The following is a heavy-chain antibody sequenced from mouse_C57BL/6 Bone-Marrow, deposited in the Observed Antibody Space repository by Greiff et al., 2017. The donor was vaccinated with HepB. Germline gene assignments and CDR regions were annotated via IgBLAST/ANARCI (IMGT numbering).Heavy chain of an antibody. D-gene: IGHD2-3*01. CDR3: ARWEVIDGYTTYFDV. Sequence: QVQLQQSGAELMKPGASVKLSCKAPGYTFTGYWIEWVKQRPGHGLEWIGAILPGSGSTNYNEKFKGKATFTADTSSNTAYMQLSSLTTEDSAIYYCARWEVIDGYTTYFDVWGTGTTVTVSS. CDR1: GYTFTGYW. J-gene: IGHJ1*03. V-gene: IGHV1-9*01. CDR2: ILPGSGST.